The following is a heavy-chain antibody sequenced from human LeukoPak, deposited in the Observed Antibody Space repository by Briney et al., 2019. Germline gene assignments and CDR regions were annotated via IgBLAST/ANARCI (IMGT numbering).Heavy chain of an antibody. D-gene: IGHD3-10*01. V-gene: IGHV4-38-2*02. CDR2: IHHSGST. CDR1: GYSISSGYY. J-gene: IGHJ5*02. Sequence: SETLSLTCTVSGYSISSGYYWGWIRQPPGKGLEWIGSIHHSGSTYSNPSLKSRVTISVDTSKNQFSLKLSSVTAADTAVYYCARGGYYGSGNDFRFDPWGQGTLVTVSS. CDR3: ARGGYYGSGNDFRFDP.